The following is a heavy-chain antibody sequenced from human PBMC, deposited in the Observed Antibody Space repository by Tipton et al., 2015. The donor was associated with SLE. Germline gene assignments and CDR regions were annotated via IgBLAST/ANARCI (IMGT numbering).Heavy chain of an antibody. CDR2: ISYDGSNK. Sequence: SLRLSCAASGFTFSSYGMHWVRQAPGKGLEWVAVISYDGSNKYYADSVKGRFTISRDNSKNTLYLQMNSLRAEDTAVYYCARDVGSSWYGYFQHWGQGTLVTVSS. V-gene: IGHV3-30*19. J-gene: IGHJ1*01. D-gene: IGHD6-13*01. CDR3: ARDVGSSWYGYFQH. CDR1: GFTFSSYG.